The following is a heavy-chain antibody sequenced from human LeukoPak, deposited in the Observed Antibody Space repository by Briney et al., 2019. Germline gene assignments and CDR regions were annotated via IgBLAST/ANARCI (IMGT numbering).Heavy chain of an antibody. V-gene: IGHV4-59*01. D-gene: IGHD3-22*01. CDR3: ARASYYYDSSGYPVIYFDY. J-gene: IGHJ4*02. CDR1: GGSISSYY. CDR2: IYYSGST. Sequence: PSETLSLTCTVSGGSISSYYWSWIRQPPGKGLEWIGDIYYSGSTNYNPSLKSRVTISVDTSKNQFSLQLSSVTAADTAVYYCARASYYYDSSGYPVIYFDYWGQGTLVTVSS.